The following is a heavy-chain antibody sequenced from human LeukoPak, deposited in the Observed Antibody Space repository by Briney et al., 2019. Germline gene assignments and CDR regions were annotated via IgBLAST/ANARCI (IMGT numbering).Heavy chain of an antibody. CDR2: IKEDGSEK. J-gene: IGHJ4*02. CDR1: GLTFSSYW. Sequence: GGSLRLSCAASGLTFSSYWMSWVRQAPGKGLEWVANIKEDGSEKYFVDSVKGRFTISRDNAKNSLYLQMNSLRAEDTAVYYCARGRDFDYWGQGTLVTVSS. CDR3: ARGRDFDY. V-gene: IGHV3-7*03.